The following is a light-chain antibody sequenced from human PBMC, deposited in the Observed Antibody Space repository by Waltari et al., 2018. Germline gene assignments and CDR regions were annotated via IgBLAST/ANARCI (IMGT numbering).Light chain of an antibody. Sequence: ELVLTQSQGTLSLSPGERATLSCRASQSVGRYLAWSQQKPGQAPRLPIYGASTRATGIPDRFSGSGSGTDFSLIISRLEPEDFAVYFCQKYEALPATFGQGTKVEIK. V-gene: IGKV3-20*01. CDR1: QSVGRY. CDR2: GAS. J-gene: IGKJ1*01. CDR3: QKYEALPAT.